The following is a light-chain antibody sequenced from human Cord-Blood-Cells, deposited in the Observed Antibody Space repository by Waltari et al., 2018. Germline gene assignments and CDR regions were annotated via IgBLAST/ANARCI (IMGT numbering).Light chain of an antibody. CDR3: SSYTSSSTGV. V-gene: IGLV2-14*01. CDR2: DVS. CDR1: SSDVGGYNH. Sequence: QSALTQPASVSGSPGQSITIPCTGTSSDVGGYNHVSWYQQHPGKAPKLMIYDVSNRPSGVSNRFSGSKSGNTASLTISGLQAEDEADYYCSSYTSSSTGVFGGGTKLTVL. J-gene: IGLJ2*01.